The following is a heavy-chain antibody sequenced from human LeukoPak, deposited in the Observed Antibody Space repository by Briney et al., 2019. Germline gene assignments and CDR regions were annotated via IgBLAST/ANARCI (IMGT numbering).Heavy chain of an antibody. Sequence: SETLSPTCTVSGGSISSYYWSWIRQPAGKGLEWIGRIYTSGSTNYNPSLKSRVTMSVDTSKNQFSLKLSSVTAADTAVYYCAKDGFERGDDTDYMDVWGKGTTVTVSS. J-gene: IGHJ6*03. CDR2: IYTSGST. CDR3: AKDGFERGDDTDYMDV. V-gene: IGHV4-4*07. CDR1: GGSISSYY. D-gene: IGHD3-22*01.